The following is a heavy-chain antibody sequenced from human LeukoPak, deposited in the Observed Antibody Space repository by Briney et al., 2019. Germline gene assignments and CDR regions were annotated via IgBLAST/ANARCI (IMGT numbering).Heavy chain of an antibody. Sequence: GGSLRLSCTASGFTFGDYAMSWVRQAPGKGLEWVAFIRYDGSNKYYADSVKGRFTISRDNSKNTLYLQMNSLRAEDTAVYYCAKAPELLWFGELLGYYYYMDVWGKGTTVTISS. D-gene: IGHD3-10*01. CDR3: AKAPELLWFGELLGYYYYMDV. CDR1: GFTFGDYA. CDR2: IRYDGSNK. V-gene: IGHV3-30*02. J-gene: IGHJ6*03.